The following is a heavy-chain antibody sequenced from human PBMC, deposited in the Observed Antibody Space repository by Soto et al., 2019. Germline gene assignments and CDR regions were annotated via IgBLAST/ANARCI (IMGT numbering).Heavy chain of an antibody. CDR2: IYYSGST. CDR1: GGSINSDF. Sequence: SETLSLTCTVSGGSINSDFWTWIRQPPGKGLEWIGYIYYSGSTSYNPSLKSRVIISGDTSKNQLSLRLSSVTTADTAVYYCASGVSQGMDVWGKGTTGTVSS. CDR3: ASGVSQGMDV. J-gene: IGHJ6*04. V-gene: IGHV4-59*01. D-gene: IGHD2-8*01.